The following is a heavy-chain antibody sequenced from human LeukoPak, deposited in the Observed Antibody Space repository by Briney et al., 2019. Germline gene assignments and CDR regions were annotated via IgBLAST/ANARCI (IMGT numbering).Heavy chain of an antibody. CDR1: GFTFSSYW. V-gene: IGHV3-7*01. Sequence: QSGGSLRLSCAASGFTFSSYWMSWVRQAPGKGLEWVANIKQDGSEKYYVDSVKGRFTISRDNAKNSLYLQMNSLRDEDTAVYYCARDYYYDSSGYYYYYYMDVWGKGTTVTVSS. CDR3: ARDYYYDSSGYYYYYYMDV. J-gene: IGHJ6*03. CDR2: IKQDGSEK. D-gene: IGHD3-22*01.